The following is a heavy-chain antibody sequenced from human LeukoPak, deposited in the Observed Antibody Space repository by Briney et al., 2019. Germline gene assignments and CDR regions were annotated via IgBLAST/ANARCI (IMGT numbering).Heavy chain of an antibody. CDR3: ARVGRFGELFFDY. V-gene: IGHV3-23*01. CDR2: INGGGDST. Sequence: GGSLRLSCAASGFTFSNYAMDWVRQAPGKGLDWVSTINGGGDSTYYADSVEGRFTISRDNSKNTLYLQMNSLRAEDTAVHYCARVGRFGELFFDYWGQGTLVTVSS. J-gene: IGHJ4*02. CDR1: GFTFSNYA. D-gene: IGHD3-10*01.